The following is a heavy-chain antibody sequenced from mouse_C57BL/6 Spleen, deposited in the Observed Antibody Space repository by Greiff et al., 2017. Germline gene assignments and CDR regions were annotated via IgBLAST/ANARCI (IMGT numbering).Heavy chain of an antibody. Sequence: EVNVVESGGGLVQPGGSLKLSCAASGFTFSDYYMYWVRQTPEKRLEWVAYISNGGGSTYYPDTVKGRFTISRDNAKNTLYLQMSRLKSEDTAMYYCARPPTVVARYFDVWGTGTTVTVSS. D-gene: IGHD1-1*01. J-gene: IGHJ1*03. CDR1: GFTFSDYY. CDR2: ISNGGGST. CDR3: ARPPTVVARYFDV. V-gene: IGHV5-12*01.